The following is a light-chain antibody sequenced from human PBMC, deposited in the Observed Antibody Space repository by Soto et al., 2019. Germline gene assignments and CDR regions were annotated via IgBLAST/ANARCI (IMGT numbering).Light chain of an antibody. CDR2: LGS. J-gene: IGKJ1*01. V-gene: IGKV2-28*01. CDR3: MQPLQTPRT. Sequence: DIVMTQSPLSLPVTPGEPASISCRSSQSLLHSNGYNYLDWYLQKPGQSPQLLIYLGSNRSSGVPDRFSGSGSATDFTLKISRVEAEDVGIYYCMQPLQTPRTFGQGTKEEIK. CDR1: QSLLHSNGYNY.